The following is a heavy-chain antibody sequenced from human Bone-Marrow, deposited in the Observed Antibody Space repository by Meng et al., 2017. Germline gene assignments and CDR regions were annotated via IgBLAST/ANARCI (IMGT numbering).Heavy chain of an antibody. CDR1: GFTFSNAW. CDR2: ISSSGGAT. V-gene: IGHV3-23*04. J-gene: IGHJ4*02. Sequence: EVQLVESGGGLVKPGGSLRLSCAASGFTFSNAWMSWVRQAPGKGLEWVSAISSSGGATSYADSVKGRFTISRDNSKNTLYLQMNSLRADDTAVYYCARYGGNYNFDYWGQGTLVTVSS. CDR3: ARYGGNYNFDY. D-gene: IGHD4/OR15-4a*01.